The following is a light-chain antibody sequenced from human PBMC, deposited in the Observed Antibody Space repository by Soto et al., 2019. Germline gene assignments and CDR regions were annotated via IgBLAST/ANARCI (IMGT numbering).Light chain of an antibody. CDR3: QQSYSTPPWT. V-gene: IGKV1-39*01. CDR1: QSISTY. Sequence: DIPMTQSPSSLSASVGDRVTLTCRASQSISTYLSWYQQKPGKAPKLLIYAASSLQSGVPSRFSGSASGTDFTLTISGLQPEDLATYYCQQSYSTPPWTFGQGTKVEIK. J-gene: IGKJ1*01. CDR2: AAS.